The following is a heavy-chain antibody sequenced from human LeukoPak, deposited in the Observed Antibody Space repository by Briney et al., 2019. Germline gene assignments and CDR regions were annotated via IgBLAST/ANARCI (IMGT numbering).Heavy chain of an antibody. CDR3: TLYNY. CDR1: GYSFTNHD. CDR2: INPDSGNT. D-gene: IGHD2-2*02. J-gene: IGHJ4*02. V-gene: IGHV1-3*03. Sequence: ASVKVSCKASGYSFTNHDIHWVRQAPGQRLEWMGCINPDSGNTKYSQEFQGRVTITRDTSATTAYMELSSLRSEDMAVYYCTLYNYWGQGTLVTVSS.